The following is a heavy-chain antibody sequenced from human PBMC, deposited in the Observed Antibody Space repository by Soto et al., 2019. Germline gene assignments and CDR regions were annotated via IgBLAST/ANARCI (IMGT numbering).Heavy chain of an antibody. V-gene: IGHV3-23*01. CDR3: AKGKISTTTYTSFDS. CDR1: GFTFSRFA. J-gene: IGHJ5*01. CDR2: FSGPGGST. Sequence: AGGSLRLSCEASGFTFSRFAMSWVRQTPGKGLEWVSTFSGPGGSTYYADYVKGRFTISRDNFKSAVHLQVNSLRAEDTAIYYCAKGKISTTTYTSFDSWGRGSLVTVFS. D-gene: IGHD1-26*01.